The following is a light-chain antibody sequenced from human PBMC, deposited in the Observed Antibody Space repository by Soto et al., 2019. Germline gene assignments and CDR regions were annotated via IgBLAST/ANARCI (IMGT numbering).Light chain of an antibody. V-gene: IGKV3-11*01. J-gene: IGKJ1*01. CDR3: HQRKSWPRT. CDR1: QTVSNK. CDR2: DTS. Sequence: EIVLTQSPANLSSSPGERATLSCRASQTVSNKLAWYQHKPGQAPRLLIYDTSNRATGIPARFSGSGSGTDFTLTISSLEPEDFAVYYCHQRKSWPRTFGQGTKVDIK.